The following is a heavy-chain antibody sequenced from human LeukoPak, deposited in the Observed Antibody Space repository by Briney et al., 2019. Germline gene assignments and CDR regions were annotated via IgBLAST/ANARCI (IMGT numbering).Heavy chain of an antibody. J-gene: IGHJ4*02. D-gene: IGHD1-26*01. CDR2: IYYSGNT. CDR1: GGSISSSSYY. Sequence: SETLSLTCTVSGGSISSSSYYWGWIRQPPGKGLEWIGSIYYSGNTYYNPSLKSRVTISVDTSKNQFSLKLSSVTAADTAVYYCARDLQWGSTGGFDYWGQGTLVTVSS. CDR3: ARDLQWGSTGGFDY. V-gene: IGHV4-39*07.